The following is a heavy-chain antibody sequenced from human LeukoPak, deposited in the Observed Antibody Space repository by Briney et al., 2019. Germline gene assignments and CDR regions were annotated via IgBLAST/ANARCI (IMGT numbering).Heavy chain of an antibody. J-gene: IGHJ4*02. V-gene: IGHV1-3*01. CDR2: INAGNGNT. D-gene: IGHD6-19*01. CDR1: GYTFTSYA. CDR3: ARGAVAGMVVDH. Sequence: ASVKVSCKASGYTFTSYAMHWVRQAPGQRLEWMGWINAGNGNTKYSQKFQGRVTITRDTSASTAYMELSSLRSEDTAVYYCARGAVAGMVVDHWGQGTLVTVSS.